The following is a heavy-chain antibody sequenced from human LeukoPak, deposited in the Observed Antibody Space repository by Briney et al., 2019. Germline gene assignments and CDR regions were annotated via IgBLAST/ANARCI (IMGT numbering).Heavy chain of an antibody. CDR3: ARDRGESYFDY. V-gene: IGHV3-53*01. Sequence: PGGSLRLSCAASGFTVSSNYMSWVRQAPGKGLEWVSVIYSGGSTYYADSVKGRFTISRDNSKNTLYLQINSLRAEDTAVYYCARDRGESYFDYWGQGTLVTVSS. CDR2: IYSGGST. CDR1: GFTVSSNY. D-gene: IGHD3-10*01. J-gene: IGHJ4*02.